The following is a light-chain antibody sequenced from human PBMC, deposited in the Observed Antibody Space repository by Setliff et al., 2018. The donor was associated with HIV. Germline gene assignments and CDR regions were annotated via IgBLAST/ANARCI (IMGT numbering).Light chain of an antibody. Sequence: ALTQPASVSGSPGQSITISCTGTSSDVGGYNYVSWYQQHPGKAPKLMISAVSNRPSGVSNRFSGSKSGYTASLTVSGLQAEDEADYYCSSYTSSSTVVFGGGTKGTV. CDR2: AVS. CDR1: SSDVGGYNY. J-gene: IGLJ2*01. V-gene: IGLV2-14*03. CDR3: SSYTSSSTVV.